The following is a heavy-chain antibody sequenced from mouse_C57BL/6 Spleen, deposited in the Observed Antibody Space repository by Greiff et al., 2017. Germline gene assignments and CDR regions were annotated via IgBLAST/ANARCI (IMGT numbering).Heavy chain of an antibody. CDR1: GYTFTDYY. D-gene: IGHD1-1*01. J-gene: IGHJ2*01. Sequence: EVQLQQSGPELVKPGASVKISCKASGYTFTDYYMNWVKQSHGKSLEWIGDITPNNGGTSYNQKFKGKATLTADKSSSTAYMQLSSLTSEDSAVYFCARWITTVVVPFDYWGQGTTLTVSS. CDR3: ARWITTVVVPFDY. CDR2: ITPNNGGT. V-gene: IGHV1-26*01.